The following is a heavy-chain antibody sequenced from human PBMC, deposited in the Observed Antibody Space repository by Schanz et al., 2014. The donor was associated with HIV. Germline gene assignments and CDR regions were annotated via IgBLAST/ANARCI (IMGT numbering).Heavy chain of an antibody. V-gene: IGHV1-46*02. CDR1: GGTFNNYA. CDR2: INPSGGST. D-gene: IGHD5-12*01. J-gene: IGHJ4*02. Sequence: QEQLVQSGAAVRKPGSSVTVSCKTSGGTFNNYALNWVRQAPGQGLEWMGIINPSGGSTSYAQKFQGRVTMTRDTSTSTVYMELSSLRSDDTAVYYCARGAAEMATMTPWRYWGQGTLVTVSS. CDR3: ARGAAEMATMTPWRY.